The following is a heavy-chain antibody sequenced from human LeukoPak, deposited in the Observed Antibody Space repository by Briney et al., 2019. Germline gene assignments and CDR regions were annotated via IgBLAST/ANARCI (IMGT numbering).Heavy chain of an antibody. Sequence: GASVKVSCKASGYTFTSYDINWVRQATGQGLEWMGWMNPNSGNTGYAQKFQGRVTMTRNTSISTAYMELSSLRSEDTAVYYCARDQGVAGTVLSDYWGQGTLVTVSS. CDR2: MNPNSGNT. V-gene: IGHV1-8*01. CDR1: GYTFTSYD. CDR3: ARDQGVAGTVLSDY. J-gene: IGHJ4*02. D-gene: IGHD6-19*01.